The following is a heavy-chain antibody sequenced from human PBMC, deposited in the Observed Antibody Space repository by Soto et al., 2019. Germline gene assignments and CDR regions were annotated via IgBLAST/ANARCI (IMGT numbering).Heavy chain of an antibody. CDR3: ASLPYYYDSSGYYEGYYFDY. V-gene: IGHV4-39*01. D-gene: IGHD3-22*01. Sequence: PSETLSLTCTVSGGSISSSSYCWSWIRQPPGKGLEWIGSIYYSGSTYYNPSLKSRVTISVDTSKNQFSLKLSSVTAADTAVYYCASLPYYYDSSGYYEGYYFDYWGQGTLVTVSS. CDR1: GGSISSSSYC. J-gene: IGHJ4*02. CDR2: IYYSGST.